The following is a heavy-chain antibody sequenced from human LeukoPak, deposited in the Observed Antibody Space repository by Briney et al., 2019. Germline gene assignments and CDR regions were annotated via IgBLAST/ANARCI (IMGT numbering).Heavy chain of an antibody. Sequence: GGSLRLSCAASGFTFSNAWMSWVRQAPGKGLEWVSVIYSGGSTYYADSVKGRFTISRHNSKNTLYLQMNSLRAEDTAVYYCAREAWTRYYFDYWGQGTLVTVSS. CDR3: AREAWTRYYFDY. J-gene: IGHJ4*02. CDR2: IYSGGST. D-gene: IGHD3/OR15-3a*01. CDR1: GFTFSNAW. V-gene: IGHV3-53*04.